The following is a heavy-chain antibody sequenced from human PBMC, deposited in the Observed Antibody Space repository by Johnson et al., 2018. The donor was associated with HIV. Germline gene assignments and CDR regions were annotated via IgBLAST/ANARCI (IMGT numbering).Heavy chain of an antibody. CDR1: GFTFSSNY. J-gene: IGHJ3*02. CDR3: ARDGVRDGVRIHAFDI. V-gene: IGHV3-66*01. CDR2: IYSGGST. Sequence: VQLVESGGGLVQPGGSLRLSCAASGFTFSSNYMSWVRQPPGKGLGWVSVIYSGGSTYYADSVKGRFTIARDNSKNTWYLQMNSRRAEDTAVYYGARDGVRDGVRIHAFDIWGQGTMVTVSS. D-gene: IGHD2/OR15-2a*01.